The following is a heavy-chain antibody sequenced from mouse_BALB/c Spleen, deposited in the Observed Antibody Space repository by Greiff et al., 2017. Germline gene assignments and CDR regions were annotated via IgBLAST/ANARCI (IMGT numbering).Heavy chain of an antibody. Sequence: VQLQQSGTVLARPGASVKMSCKASSYTFTSYWMHWVKQRPGQGLEWIGAIYPGNSDTSYNQKFKGKAKLTAVTSTSTAYMELSSLTNEDSAVYYCTRDDGYYPYAMDYWGQGTSVTVSS. D-gene: IGHD2-3*01. CDR3: TRDDGYYPYAMDY. J-gene: IGHJ4*01. CDR1: SYTFTSYW. CDR2: IYPGNSDT. V-gene: IGHV1-5*01.